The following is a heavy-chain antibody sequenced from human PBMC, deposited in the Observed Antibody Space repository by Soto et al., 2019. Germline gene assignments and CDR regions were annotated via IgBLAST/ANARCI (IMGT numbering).Heavy chain of an antibody. CDR3: ASSYCSSTSCYTRIAAAGIAGYFDY. D-gene: IGHD2-2*02. V-gene: IGHV1-69*13. J-gene: IGHJ4*02. Sequence: WASVKVSCKASGGTFSSYAISWVRQAPGQGLEWMGGIIPIFGTANYAQKFQGRVTITADESTSTAYMELSSLRSEDTAVYYCASSYCSSTSCYTRIAAAGIAGYFDYWGQGTLVTVSS. CDR1: GGTFSSYA. CDR2: IIPIFGTA.